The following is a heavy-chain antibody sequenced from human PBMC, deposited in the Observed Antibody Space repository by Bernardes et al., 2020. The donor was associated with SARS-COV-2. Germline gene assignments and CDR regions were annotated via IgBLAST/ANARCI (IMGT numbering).Heavy chain of an antibody. Sequence: SETLSLTCTVSGGSISSSSYYWGWIRQPPGKGLEWIGCIYYSGSTYYNPSLKSRVTISVDTSKNQFSLKLSSVTAAYTAVYYCAREEFLGWLLIPSSCFDPWGHGNLVTVS. CDR1: GGSISSSSYY. D-gene: IGHD3-3*01. CDR2: IYYSGST. CDR3: AREEFLGWLLIPSSCFDP. V-gene: IGHV4-39*07. J-gene: IGHJ5*02.